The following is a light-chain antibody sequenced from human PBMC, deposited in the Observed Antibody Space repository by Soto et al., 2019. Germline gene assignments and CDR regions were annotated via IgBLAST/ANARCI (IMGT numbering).Light chain of an antibody. CDR2: GAS. Sequence: DIVLTQSPGTLSLSPGERATLSCRASQSVTNNYLAWFQQKPGQAPRLLMYGASSRATGIPDRFSGSGSGTDFTLTITRLEPEDFAVYYCQQYASSRTFGQGTKVDIK. CDR1: QSVTNNY. V-gene: IGKV3-20*01. CDR3: QQYASSRT. J-gene: IGKJ1*01.